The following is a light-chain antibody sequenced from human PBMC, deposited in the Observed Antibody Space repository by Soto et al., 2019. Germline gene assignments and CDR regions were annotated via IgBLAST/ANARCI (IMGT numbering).Light chain of an antibody. Sequence: DIQMTQSPSALSASVGDRVTITCRASQSISRYLNWYQQKPGKAPEPLIYAASSLQSGVPSRFSDSGSGTDFTLTISNLQPEDFATYFCLQTYSTLITFGPGTKVEIK. CDR2: AAS. CDR3: LQTYSTLIT. CDR1: QSISRY. V-gene: IGKV1-39*01. J-gene: IGKJ3*01.